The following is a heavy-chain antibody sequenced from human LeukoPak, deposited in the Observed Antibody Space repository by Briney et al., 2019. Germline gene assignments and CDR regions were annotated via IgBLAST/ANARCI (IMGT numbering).Heavy chain of an antibody. J-gene: IGHJ4*02. CDR2: IYYSGST. V-gene: IGHV4-59*01. CDR1: GGSISSYY. Sequence: NPSETLSLTCTVSGGSISSYYWSWIRQPPGKGLEWIGYIYYSGSTNYNPSLKSRVTISVDTSKNQFSLKLSSVTAADTAVYYCARVFGYCSGGSCDNYFDYWGQGNLVTVSS. D-gene: IGHD2-15*01. CDR3: ARVFGYCSGGSCDNYFDY.